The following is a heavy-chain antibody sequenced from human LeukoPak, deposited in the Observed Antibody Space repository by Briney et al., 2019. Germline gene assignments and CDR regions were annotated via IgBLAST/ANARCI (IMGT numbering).Heavy chain of an antibody. V-gene: IGHV3-53*01. CDR3: ATAVTDSGNLYYFQQ. Sequence: GGSLRLSCAASGFTVSSNHMSWVRQAPGKGLEWVSVIYSAGSIHYADSVKGRFTISRDNYKNTVYLQMNSLRVEDTAIYYCATAVTDSGNLYYFQQWGQGTLLTVSS. CDR2: IYSAGSI. J-gene: IGHJ1*01. D-gene: IGHD3-10*01. CDR1: GFTVSSNH.